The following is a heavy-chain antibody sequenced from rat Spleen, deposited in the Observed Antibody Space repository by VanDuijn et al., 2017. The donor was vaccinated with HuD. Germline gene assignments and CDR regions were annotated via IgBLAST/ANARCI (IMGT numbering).Heavy chain of an antibody. Sequence: EVQLVESGGGLVQPGGSLKLSCAASGFIFNSYYMVWVRQAPTKGLEWIATITSGGSYTYYPDSVKGRFTISRDNAKTTLYLQMDSLRSEDTATYYCARHVGGFDYWGQGVMVTVSS. J-gene: IGHJ2*01. CDR2: ITSGGSYT. D-gene: IGHD1-12*01. CDR3: ARHVGGFDY. V-gene: IGHV5-25*01. CDR1: GFIFNSYY.